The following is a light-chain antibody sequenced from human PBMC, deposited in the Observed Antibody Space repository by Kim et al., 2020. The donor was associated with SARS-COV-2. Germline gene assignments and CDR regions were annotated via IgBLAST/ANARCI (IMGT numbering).Light chain of an antibody. CDR1: QSVSASY. Sequence: EIVLTQSPGTLSLSPGERATLSCRASQSVSASYLAWYQQKPGQAPRLLILGASTRATGIADRFSASGSGTDFSLTISRLEPEDFAVYYCQQYGTSPLTFGGGTKVDIK. J-gene: IGKJ4*01. CDR3: QQYGTSPLT. CDR2: GAS. V-gene: IGKV3-20*01.